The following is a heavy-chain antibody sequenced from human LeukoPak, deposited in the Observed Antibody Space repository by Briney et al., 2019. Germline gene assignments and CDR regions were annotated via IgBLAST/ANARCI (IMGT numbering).Heavy chain of an antibody. CDR2: IYYSGST. CDR3: ARVLRFLESELYYFDY. Sequence: PSETLSLTCTVSGGSISSYYWSWIRQPPGKGLEWIGYIYYSGSTNYNPSLKSRVTISVDTSKNQFSLKLSSVTAADTAVYYCARVLRFLESELYYFDYWGQGTLVTVSS. V-gene: IGHV4-59*08. CDR1: GGSISSYY. J-gene: IGHJ4*02. D-gene: IGHD3-3*01.